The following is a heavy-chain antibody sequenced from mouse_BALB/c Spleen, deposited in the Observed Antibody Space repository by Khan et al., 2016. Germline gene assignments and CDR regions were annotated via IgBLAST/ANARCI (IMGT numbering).Heavy chain of an antibody. D-gene: IGHD2-2*01. CDR2: IDPYNGGT. J-gene: IGHJ3*01. Sequence: VQLQQSGPELVKPGASVKVFCKASGYAFTSYNMYWVKQSHGKSLEWIGYIDPYNGGTSYNQKFKGKATLTVDKSSSTAYMHLNSLTSEDSAVYYCASGYDLGWVAYWGQGTLVTVSA. CDR3: ASGYDLGWVAY. V-gene: IGHV1S135*01. CDR1: GYAFTSYN.